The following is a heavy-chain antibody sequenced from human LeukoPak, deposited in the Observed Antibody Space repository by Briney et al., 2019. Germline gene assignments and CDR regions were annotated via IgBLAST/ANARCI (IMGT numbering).Heavy chain of an antibody. CDR3: ARVGRKGYCSSTSCYLFDY. CDR1: GGSIGSYY. V-gene: IGHV4-59*01. CDR2: IYYSGST. J-gene: IGHJ4*02. Sequence: SETLSLTCTVSGGSIGSYYWSWIRQPPGKGLEWIGYIYYSGSTNYNPSLKSRVTISVDTSKNQFSLKLSSVTAADTAVYYCARVGRKGYCSSTSCYLFDYWGQGTLVTVSS. D-gene: IGHD2-2*01.